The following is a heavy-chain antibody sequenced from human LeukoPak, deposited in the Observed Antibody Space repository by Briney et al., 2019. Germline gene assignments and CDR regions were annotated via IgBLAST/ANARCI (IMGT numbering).Heavy chain of an antibody. V-gene: IGHV1-69*05. J-gene: IGHJ4*02. CDR3: ARDTYDSSGGLDY. D-gene: IGHD3-22*01. Sequence: GASVKVSCKASGGTFSSYAISWVRQAPGQGLEWMGRIIPIFGTANYAQKFQGRVTITTDESTSTAYMELSSLRSEDTAVYYCARDTYDSSGGLDYWGQGTLVTVSS. CDR2: IIPIFGTA. CDR1: GGTFSSYA.